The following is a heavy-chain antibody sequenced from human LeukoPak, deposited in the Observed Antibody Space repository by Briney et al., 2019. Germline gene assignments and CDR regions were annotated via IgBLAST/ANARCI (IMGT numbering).Heavy chain of an antibody. D-gene: IGHD3-3*01. J-gene: IGHJ4*02. V-gene: IGHV1-69*13. CDR2: IIPMSGTA. Sequence: SVKVSCKASGGTLNNFAISWVRQAPGQGLEWVGGIIPMSGTANYAQKFQGRVTITADESTSTAYMELSSLRSEDTAIYYCASPVKYYDTWSGYPPFDYWGQGTLVTVSS. CDR1: GGTLNNFA. CDR3: ASPVKYYDTWSGYPPFDY.